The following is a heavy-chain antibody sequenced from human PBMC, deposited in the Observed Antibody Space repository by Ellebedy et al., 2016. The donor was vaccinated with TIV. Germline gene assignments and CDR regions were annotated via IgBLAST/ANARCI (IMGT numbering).Heavy chain of an antibody. V-gene: IGHV4-59*01. CDR2: IYYSGST. CDR1: GGSISSYY. CDR3: ARADYDSSGYEGYFQH. D-gene: IGHD3-22*01. J-gene: IGHJ1*01. Sequence: GSLRLSCTVSGGSISSYYWSWIRQPPGKGLEWIGYIYYSGSTNYNPSLRSRFTMSVDTSKNQFSLKLTSVTAADTAVYYCARADYDSSGYEGYFQHWGQGTLVTVSS.